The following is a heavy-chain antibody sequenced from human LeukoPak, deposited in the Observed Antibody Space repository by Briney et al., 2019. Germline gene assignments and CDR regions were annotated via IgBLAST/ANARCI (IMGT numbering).Heavy chain of an antibody. CDR2: IIPIFGTA. CDR1: GGTFSSYA. V-gene: IGHV1-69*13. J-gene: IGHJ4*02. Sequence: SVKVSCKASGGTFSSYAISWVRQAPGQGLEWMGGIIPIFGTANYAQKFQGRVTITADESTSTAYMELSSLRSEDTAVYYCARTKSVLLWFGEFGYWGQGTLVTVSS. CDR3: ARTKSVLLWFGEFGY. D-gene: IGHD3-10*01.